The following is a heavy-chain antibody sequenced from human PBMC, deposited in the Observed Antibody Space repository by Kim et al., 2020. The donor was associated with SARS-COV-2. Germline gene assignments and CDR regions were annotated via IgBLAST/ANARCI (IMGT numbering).Heavy chain of an antibody. J-gene: IGHJ4*02. D-gene: IGHD6-13*01. CDR1: GFTFRNYG. CDR2: ISYDGSNK. V-gene: IGHV3-30*03. CDR3: ARTALLGTAAEADY. Sequence: GGSLRLSCAASGFTFRNYGMHWVRQAPGKGLEWVAVISYDGSNKYYVDSVKGRFTISRDNSKNTLYLQMNSLRVDDTAMYYCARTALLGTAAEADYWGQGTLVTVSS.